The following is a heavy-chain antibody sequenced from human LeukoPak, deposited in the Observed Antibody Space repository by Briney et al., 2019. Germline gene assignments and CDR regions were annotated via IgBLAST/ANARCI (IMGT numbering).Heavy chain of an antibody. V-gene: IGHV4-34*01. CDR3: ARGGTGTTFSLGWYFDL. CDR1: GGSFSGYY. J-gene: IGHJ2*01. CDR2: INHSGST. D-gene: IGHD1-7*01. Sequence: PSETLSLTCAVYGGSFSGYYWSWIRQPPGKGLEWIGEINHSGSTNYNPSLNSRVTTSVDTSENQFSLKLSSVTAADTAVYYCARGGTGTTFSLGWYFDLWGRGTLVTVSS.